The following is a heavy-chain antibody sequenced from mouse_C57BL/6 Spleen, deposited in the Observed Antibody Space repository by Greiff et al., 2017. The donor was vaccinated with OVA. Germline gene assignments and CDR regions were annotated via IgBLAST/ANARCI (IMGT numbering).Heavy chain of an antibody. CDR2: ISTYYGDA. V-gene: IGHV1-67*01. CDR1: GYTFTDYA. J-gene: IGHJ4*01. D-gene: IGHD1-1*01. Sequence: QVQLQQSDAELVRPGVSVKISCKGSGYTFTDYAMHWVKQSHAKSLEWIGVISTYYGDASYNQKFKDKATMSVDKSSSTAYMELARLTSEDSAGYYCARSVVDLIYYAMDDWGQGASVTVSS. CDR3: ARSVVDLIYYAMDD.